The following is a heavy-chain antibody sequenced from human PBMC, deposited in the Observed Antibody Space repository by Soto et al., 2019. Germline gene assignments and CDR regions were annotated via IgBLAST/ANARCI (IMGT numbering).Heavy chain of an antibody. J-gene: IGHJ5*01. CDR3: AREGDYRTWFEP. V-gene: IGHV4-31*03. D-gene: IGHD4-17*01. CDR1: GEPIATGASY. Sequence: PSEALSLPCTVSGEPIATGASYWIWIRLQSGKAVEWIGSIFYAGDTYYIPSLKSRVEISLDGSQNQFSLNLRSVTAADTAVYYCAREGDYRTWFEPWGPGTLVTVSS. CDR2: IFYAGDT.